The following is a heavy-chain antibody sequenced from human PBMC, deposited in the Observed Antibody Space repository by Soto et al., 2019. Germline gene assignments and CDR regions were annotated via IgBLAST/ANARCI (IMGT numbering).Heavy chain of an antibody. J-gene: IGHJ6*02. CDR2: ISGSGDNT. Sequence: VGSVRLSCASSVFTFSTYAMSCVRHAPGKWLEWLSAISGSGDNTYYADSLKGRFTISRDNSKNTLYLQMNSLRGEDTAVYYCAKGVVYDFWRRFHGMEVLGQGTRVIVSS. D-gene: IGHD3-3*01. CDR1: VFTFSTYA. CDR3: AKGVVYDFWRRFHGMEV. V-gene: IGHV3-23*01.